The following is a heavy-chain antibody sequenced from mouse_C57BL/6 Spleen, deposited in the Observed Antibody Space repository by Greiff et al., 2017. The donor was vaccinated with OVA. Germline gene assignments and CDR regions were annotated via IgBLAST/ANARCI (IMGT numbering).Heavy chain of an antibody. Sequence: EVKLVESGGGLVKPGGSLKLSCAASGFTFSDYGMHWVRQAPEKGLEWVAYISSGSSTIYYADTVKGRFTISRDNAKNTLFLQMTSLRSEDTAMYYCARKDWDYDVRAMDYWGQGTSVTVFS. J-gene: IGHJ4*01. CDR1: GFTFSDYG. V-gene: IGHV5-17*01. CDR2: ISSGSSTI. CDR3: ARKDWDYDVRAMDY. D-gene: IGHD2-4*01.